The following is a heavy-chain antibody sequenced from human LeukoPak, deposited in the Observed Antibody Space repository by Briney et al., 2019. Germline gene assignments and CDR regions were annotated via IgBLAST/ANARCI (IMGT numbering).Heavy chain of an antibody. CDR3: ARARLVRPQDYYYYYYMDV. CDR1: GGTFSSYA. CDR2: IIPIFGTV. V-gene: IGHV1-69*06. D-gene: IGHD6-19*01. J-gene: IGHJ6*03. Sequence: SVKVSCKASGGTFSSYAISWVRQAPGQGLEWMGGIIPIFGTVNYAQKFQGRVTITADKSTSTAYMELSSLRSEDTAVYYCARARLVRPQDYYYYYYMDVWGKGTTVTVSS.